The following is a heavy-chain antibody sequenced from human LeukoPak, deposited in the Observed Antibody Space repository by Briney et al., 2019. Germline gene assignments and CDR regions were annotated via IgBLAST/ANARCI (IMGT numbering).Heavy chain of an antibody. V-gene: IGHV4-34*01. J-gene: IGHJ4*02. CDR1: GGSFSGYY. CDR2: INPRGST. CDR3: ARRRLGYYFDY. Sequence: SETLSLTCGVYGGSFSGYYWSWIRQPPGKGLEWIGEINPRGSTNYNPSLKSRVTLSADTSKNQFSLTLNSVIAADTAVYYCARRRLGYYFDYWGQGTLVTVSS. D-gene: IGHD5-24*01.